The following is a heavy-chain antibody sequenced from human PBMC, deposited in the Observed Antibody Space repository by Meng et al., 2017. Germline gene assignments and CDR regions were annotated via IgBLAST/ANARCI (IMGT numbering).Heavy chain of an antibody. V-gene: IGHV3-33*01. CDR1: GYTFTSYG. CDR2: IWYDGSNK. J-gene: IGHJ6*01. D-gene: IGHD2-21*02. Sequence: SCKASGYTFTSYGMHWVRQAPGKGLEWVAVIWYDGSNKYYADSVKGRFTISRDNSKNTLYLQMNSLRAEDTAVYYCARDQSYCGGDCYLYYYYGKDV. CDR3: ARDQSYCGGDCYLYYYYGKDV.